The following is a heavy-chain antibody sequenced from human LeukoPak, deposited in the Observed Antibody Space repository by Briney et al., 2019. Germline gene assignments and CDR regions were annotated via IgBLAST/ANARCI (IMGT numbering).Heavy chain of an antibody. D-gene: IGHD2-21*01. CDR3: ARVGAYGGGDCYTFDY. CDR2: IIPIFGTA. J-gene: IGHJ4*02. Sequence: PVKVSCKASGAPFSSYVISWVRQAPGQGLEWMGGIIPIFGTANYAQKILRRVTLTAVESTSTAYIVLSRLRSEDTGVYYCARVGAYGGGDCYTFDYWGQGTLVTVSS. CDR1: GAPFSSYV. V-gene: IGHV1-69*13.